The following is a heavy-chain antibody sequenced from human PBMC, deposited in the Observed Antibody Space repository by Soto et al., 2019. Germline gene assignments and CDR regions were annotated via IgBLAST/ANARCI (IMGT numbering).Heavy chain of an antibody. D-gene: IGHD5-12*01. Sequence: SGPTLVNPTETLTLTCTVSGFSLSNARMGVSWIRQPPGKALEWLAHIFSNDEKSYSTSLKSRLTISKDTSKRQVVLTMTNMDPVDTATYYCARVYVAIVATRPYYYYGMDVWGQGTTVTVSS. V-gene: IGHV2-26*01. J-gene: IGHJ6*02. CDR2: IFSNDEK. CDR1: GFSLSNARMG. CDR3: ARVYVAIVATRPYYYYGMDV.